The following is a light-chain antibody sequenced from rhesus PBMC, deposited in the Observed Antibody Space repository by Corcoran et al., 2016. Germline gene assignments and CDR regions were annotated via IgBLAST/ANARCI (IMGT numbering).Light chain of an antibody. CDR1: QSGGSN. Sequence: ETVVTQSPATLSLSPGERATLSCRVSQSGGSNVAWYQQRPGQASKLLIYDASRRATGIPDMFSGSGSGTEFTLTISSLEPEDVGVCFCQQFNKGSTFDGGAKV. CDR3: QQFNKGST. J-gene: IGKJ4*01. CDR2: DAS. V-gene: IGKV3-24*04.